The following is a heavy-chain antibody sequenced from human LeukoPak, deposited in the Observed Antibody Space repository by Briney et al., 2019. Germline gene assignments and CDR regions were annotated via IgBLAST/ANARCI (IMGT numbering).Heavy chain of an antibody. Sequence: SGPTLVNPTQTLTLTCTFSGFSLSTSGVGVGWIRQPPVKALEWLALIYWDDDKRYSPSLRSRLTITKDTSKNQVVLTMTNMDPWDTATYYCVRKAISGYYYYYFDYWGQGTLVTVSS. CDR3: VRKAISGYYYYYFDY. CDR1: GFSLSTSGVG. D-gene: IGHD3-22*01. V-gene: IGHV2-5*02. J-gene: IGHJ4*02. CDR2: IYWDDDK.